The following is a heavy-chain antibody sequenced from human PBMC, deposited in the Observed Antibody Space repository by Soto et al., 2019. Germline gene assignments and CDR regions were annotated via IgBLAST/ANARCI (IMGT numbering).Heavy chain of an antibody. V-gene: IGHV1-69*01. Sequence: QLQLVQSGAEVKERGSSVKISCKTSGGNFNTYALTWVRQAPGQGLEWIEGIIPMFDIKNVAQRFQGRVTLNADDSMTTAYMEMTSLRSDDTAVYYCAKEAGDHWGQGTLVTVSS. CDR2: IIPMFDIK. J-gene: IGHJ4*02. D-gene: IGHD3-10*01. CDR3: AKEAGDH. CDR1: GGNFNTYA.